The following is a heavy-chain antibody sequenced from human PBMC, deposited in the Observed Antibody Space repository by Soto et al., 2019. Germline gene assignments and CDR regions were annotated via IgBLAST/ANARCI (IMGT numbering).Heavy chain of an antibody. J-gene: IGHJ4*02. V-gene: IGHV3-53*01. Sequence: LRLSCAASGFTVSSNYMSWVRQAQGKGLEWVSVIYSGGTTYYADSVKGRFTISRDNSKNTLYLQMNSLRAEDTAVYYCARARGYYDTSGYSGYYFDYWGQGSLVTVSS. CDR3: ARARGYYDTSGYSGYYFDY. CDR1: GFTVSSNY. CDR2: IYSGGTT. D-gene: IGHD3-22*01.